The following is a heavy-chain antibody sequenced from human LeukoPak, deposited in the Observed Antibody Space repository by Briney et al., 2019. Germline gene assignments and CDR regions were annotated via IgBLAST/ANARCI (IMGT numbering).Heavy chain of an antibody. CDR3: ARVTYCSGGSCYSGWFDP. V-gene: IGHV4-59*12. D-gene: IGHD2-15*01. Sequence: PSGTLSLTCTVSGGSISSYYWSWIRQPPGKGLEWIGYIYYSGSTNYNPSLKSRVTISVDTSKNQFSLKLSSVTAADTAVYYCARVTYCSGGSCYSGWFDPWGQGTLVTVSS. CDR2: IYYSGST. CDR1: GGSISSYY. J-gene: IGHJ5*02.